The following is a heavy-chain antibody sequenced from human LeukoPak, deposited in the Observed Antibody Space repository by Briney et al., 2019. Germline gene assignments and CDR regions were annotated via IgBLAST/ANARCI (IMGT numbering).Heavy chain of an antibody. Sequence: PSETLSLTCTVSGGSISSYYWSWIRQPPGKGLEWIGYIYYSGSTNYNPSLKSRVTISVDTSKNQFSLKLSSVTAADTAVYYCARADYGDWGFDYWGQGTLVTVSS. J-gene: IGHJ4*02. V-gene: IGHV4-59*01. D-gene: IGHD4-17*01. CDR3: ARADYGDWGFDY. CDR2: IYYSGST. CDR1: GGSISSYY.